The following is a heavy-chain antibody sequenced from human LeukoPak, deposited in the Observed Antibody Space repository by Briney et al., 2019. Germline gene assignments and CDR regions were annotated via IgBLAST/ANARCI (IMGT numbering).Heavy chain of an antibody. CDR1: GGSFSSYG. V-gene: IGHV1-69*05. CDR3: AREDHTANNWFDP. CDR2: IIPMLGRS. D-gene: IGHD5-18*01. Sequence: SVKVSCKASGGSFSSYGISWVRQAPGQGLEWMGGIIPMLGRSNYAQEFQGRVTISTDESTSTAYMEMSSLRSEDTAVYYCAREDHTANNWFDPWGQGTLVTVSS. J-gene: IGHJ5*02.